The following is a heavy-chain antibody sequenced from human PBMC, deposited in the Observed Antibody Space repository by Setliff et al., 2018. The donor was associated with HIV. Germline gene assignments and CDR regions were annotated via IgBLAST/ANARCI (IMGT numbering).Heavy chain of an antibody. J-gene: IGHJ6*02. Sequence: SETLSLTCTVSGYSISSGSYYWSWIRQPAGKGLEWTGRLYTSGSTNYSPSLKSRVTISVDTSKNQFSLKLNSVTAADTAVYYCAGLKSIAANRLWWDYYGMDVWGQGTTVTVSS. CDR3: AGLKSIAANRLWWDYYGMDV. CDR1: GYSISSGSYY. V-gene: IGHV4-61*02. CDR2: LYTSGST. D-gene: IGHD6-6*01.